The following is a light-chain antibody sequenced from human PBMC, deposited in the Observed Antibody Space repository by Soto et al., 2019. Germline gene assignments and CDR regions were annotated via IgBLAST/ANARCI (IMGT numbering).Light chain of an antibody. CDR1: SSNIGNNY. Sequence: QAVVTQPPSVSAAPGQKVTISCSGSSSNIGNNYVSWYQQLPGTAPKLLIYENNKRPSGIPDRFSGSKSGTSATLGITGLQTGDEADYYCGTWDSRLSAPDVFGTGTKLTVL. CDR2: ENN. J-gene: IGLJ1*01. CDR3: GTWDSRLSAPDV. V-gene: IGLV1-51*02.